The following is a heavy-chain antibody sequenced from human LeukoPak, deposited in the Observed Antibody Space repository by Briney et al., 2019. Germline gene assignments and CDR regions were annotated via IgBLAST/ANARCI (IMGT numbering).Heavy chain of an antibody. Sequence: GGSLRLSCAASGFTFSSYEMNWVRQAPGKGLEWVSYISSSGSTIYYADSVKGRFTISRDNAKNSLYLQMNSLRAEDTAVYYCARGDNLTCSYFDYWGQGTLVTVSS. J-gene: IGHJ4*02. V-gene: IGHV3-48*03. D-gene: IGHD3-9*01. CDR3: ARGDNLTCSYFDY. CDR1: GFTFSSYE. CDR2: ISSSGSTI.